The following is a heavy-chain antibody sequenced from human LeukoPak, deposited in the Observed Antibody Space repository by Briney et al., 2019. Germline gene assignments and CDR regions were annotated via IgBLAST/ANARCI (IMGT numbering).Heavy chain of an antibody. Sequence: RASVKVSCKASGYTFIDYYIHWVRQAPGQGLEWMGWINSNSSGTNYAQKFQGRVTMTRDTSISTAYMELSRLRSDDTAVYYCVRQVSDYWGQGTLVTVSS. CDR2: INSNSSGT. CDR1: GYTFIDYY. CDR3: VRQVSDY. D-gene: IGHD1-14*01. V-gene: IGHV1-2*02. J-gene: IGHJ4*02.